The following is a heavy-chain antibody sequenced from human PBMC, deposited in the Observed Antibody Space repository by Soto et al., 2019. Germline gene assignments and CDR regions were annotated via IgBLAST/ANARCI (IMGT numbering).Heavy chain of an antibody. V-gene: IGHV3-11*06. CDR2: ISSSSSYT. CDR3: ARTLRFLEWLSNTAPQEFDY. CDR1: GFTFSDYY. J-gene: IGHJ4*02. Sequence: PGGSLRLSCAASGFTFSDYYMSWIRQAPGKGLEWVSYISSSSSYTNYADSVKGRLTISRDNAKNSLYLQMNSLRAEDTAVYYCARTLRFLEWLSNTAPQEFDYWGQGTLVTVSS. D-gene: IGHD3-3*01.